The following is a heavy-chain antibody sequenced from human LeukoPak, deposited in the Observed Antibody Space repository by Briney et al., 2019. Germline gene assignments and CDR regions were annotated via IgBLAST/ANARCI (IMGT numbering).Heavy chain of an antibody. Sequence: SETLSLTCTVSGGSISSYYWSWIRQPPGKGLEWIGYIYYSGSTNYNPSLKSRVTISVDTSKNQFSLKLSSVTAADTAVYYCARGALGGGYMDVWGKGTTVTISS. D-gene: IGHD4-23*01. V-gene: IGHV4-59*12. CDR1: GGSISSYY. CDR3: ARGALGGGYMDV. CDR2: IYYSGST. J-gene: IGHJ6*03.